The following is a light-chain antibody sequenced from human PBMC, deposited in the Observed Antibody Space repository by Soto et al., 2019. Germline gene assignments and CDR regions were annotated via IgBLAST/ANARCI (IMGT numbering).Light chain of an antibody. J-gene: IGKJ1*01. CDR2: DAS. CDR1: QTIRRW. V-gene: IGKV1-5*01. CDR3: QHYNSDPWT. Sequence: DIEMTQSPSTLSASVGDRVTITCRASQTIRRWLAWYQQRPGKAPKVLIYDASTLESGVPARFSGSGSETEFTLPISRLQPEDSATYYCQHYNSDPWTFGQGTKVEIK.